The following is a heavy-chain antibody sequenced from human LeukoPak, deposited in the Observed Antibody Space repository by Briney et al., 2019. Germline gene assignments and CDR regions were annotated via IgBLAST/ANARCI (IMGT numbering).Heavy chain of an antibody. Sequence: GRSLRLSCAASGFTFSSYSMNWVRQAPGKGLEWVSSIGSSSSYIYYADSVKGRFTISRDNAKNSLYLQMNSLRAEDTAVYYCASSIFAAAGSYYYYGMDVWGQGTTVTVSS. D-gene: IGHD6-13*01. CDR2: IGSSSSYI. J-gene: IGHJ6*02. CDR1: GFTFSSYS. CDR3: ASSIFAAAGSYYYYGMDV. V-gene: IGHV3-21*01.